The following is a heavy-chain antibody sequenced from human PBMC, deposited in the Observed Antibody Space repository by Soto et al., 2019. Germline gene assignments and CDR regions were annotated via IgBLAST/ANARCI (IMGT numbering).Heavy chain of an antibody. CDR2: IYWDDDK. Sequence: SGPTHGNPTPPLPLTCTFSGCSLITSGVGVGWTRKNQGKALEWLALIYWDDDKRYSPSLKSRLTTTNDTSKNQVVLTMTNMDPVDTATYYCEHYIGYCSSNSCDNWFDPWGQGTLVTVSS. J-gene: IGHJ5*02. D-gene: IGHD2-2*01. V-gene: IGHV2-5*02. CDR3: EHYIGYCSSNSCDNWFDP. CDR1: GCSLITSGVG.